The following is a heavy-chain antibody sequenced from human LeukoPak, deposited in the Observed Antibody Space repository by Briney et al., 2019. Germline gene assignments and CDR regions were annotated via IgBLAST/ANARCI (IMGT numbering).Heavy chain of an antibody. Sequence: SETLSLTCTVSGGSISSYYWSWIRQPPGKGLEWIGYIYYSGSTNYNPSLKSRVTISVDTSKNQFSLKLSSVTAADTAVYYCARDSPYDSSGYYTAFDIWGQGTMVTVSS. CDR1: GGSISSYY. V-gene: IGHV4-59*12. CDR2: IYYSGST. J-gene: IGHJ3*02. D-gene: IGHD3-22*01. CDR3: ARDSPYDSSGYYTAFDI.